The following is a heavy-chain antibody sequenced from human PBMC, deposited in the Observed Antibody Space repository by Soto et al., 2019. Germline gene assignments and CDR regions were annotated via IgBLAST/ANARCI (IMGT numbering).Heavy chain of an antibody. D-gene: IGHD4-17*01. CDR3: ARRSNYGDYVYYYYGMDV. J-gene: IGHJ6*02. V-gene: IGHV1-69*02. CDR2: IIPILGIA. CDR1: GGTFSSYT. Sequence: GASVKVSCKASGGTFSSYTISWVRQAPGQGLEWMGRIIPILGIANYAQKFQGRVTITADKSTSTAYMELSSLRSEDTAVYYCARRSNYGDYVYYYYGMDVWGQGTTVTVSS.